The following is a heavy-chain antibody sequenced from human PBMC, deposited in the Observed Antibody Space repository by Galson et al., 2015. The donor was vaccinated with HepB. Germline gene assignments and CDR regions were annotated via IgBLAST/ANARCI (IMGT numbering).Heavy chain of an antibody. CDR3: AKGQREGYSIRGAFDF. Sequence: SLRLSCAASEFTFSSYAMSWVRQAPGKGLEWVSAISGTGDSTYYADSVKGRFTISRDNSNNTVYVQMNSLRAEDTAIYYCAKGQREGYSIRGAFDFWGQGTMVTVSS. V-gene: IGHV3-23*01. CDR1: EFTFSSYA. D-gene: IGHD5-18*01. J-gene: IGHJ3*01. CDR2: ISGTGDST.